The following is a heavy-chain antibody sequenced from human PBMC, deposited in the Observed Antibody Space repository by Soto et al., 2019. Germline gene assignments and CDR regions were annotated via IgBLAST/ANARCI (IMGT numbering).Heavy chain of an antibody. CDR3: AKDPLSHYYDSSGYGFAELYFDY. Sequence: LRLSCAASGFTFSSYGMHWVRQAPGKGLEWVAVISYDGSNKYYADSVKGRFTISRDNSKNTLYLQMNSLRAEDTAVYYCAKDPLSHYYDSSGYGFAELYFDYWGQGTLVTVSS. D-gene: IGHD3-22*01. CDR1: GFTFSSYG. CDR2: ISYDGSNK. J-gene: IGHJ4*02. V-gene: IGHV3-30*18.